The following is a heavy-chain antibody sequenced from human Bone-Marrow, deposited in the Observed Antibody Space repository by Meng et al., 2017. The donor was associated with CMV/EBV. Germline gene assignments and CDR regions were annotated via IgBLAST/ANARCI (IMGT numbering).Heavy chain of an antibody. J-gene: IGHJ6*02. V-gene: IGHV2-26*01. D-gene: IGHD6-13*01. CDR3: ARIPGYSSTTFRNGMDV. Sequence: SGPTLVKPTETLTLTCTVSGFSLSNARMGVSWIRQPPGKALEWLAHIFSNDEKSYSTSLKSRLTISKDTSKSQVVLTMTNMDPVDTATYYCARIPGYSSTTFRNGMDVWGQGTTVTVSS. CDR1: GFSLSNARMG. CDR2: IFSNDEK.